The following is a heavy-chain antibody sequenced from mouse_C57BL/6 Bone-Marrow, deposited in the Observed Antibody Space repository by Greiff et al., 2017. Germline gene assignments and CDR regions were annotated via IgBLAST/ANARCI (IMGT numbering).Heavy chain of an antibody. V-gene: IGHV5-4*03. CDR3: ARIGKLGRTY. J-gene: IGHJ3*01. D-gene: IGHD4-1*01. Sequence: EVMLVESGGGLVKPGGSLKLSCAASGFTFSSYAMSWVRQTPEKRLEWVATISDGGSYTYYPDNVKGRFTISRDNAKNNLYLQMSHLKSEDTAMYYCARIGKLGRTYWGQGTLVTVSA. CDR1: GFTFSSYA. CDR2: ISDGGSYT.